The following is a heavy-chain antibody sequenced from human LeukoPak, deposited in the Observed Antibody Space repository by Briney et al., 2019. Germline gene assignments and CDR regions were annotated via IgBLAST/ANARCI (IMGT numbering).Heavy chain of an antibody. Sequence: GGSLRLSCAASGFTVSRYYMSWVRQAPGKGLEWVSVVYSDGNTYHADSVKGRFSVSRDSSKNTLYLLMNSLRAEDTAMYYCASSSIPGIVAGHDYWGQGTLVTVSS. J-gene: IGHJ4*02. CDR3: ASSSIPGIVAGHDY. D-gene: IGHD5-12*01. CDR2: VYSDGNT. CDR1: GFTVSRYY. V-gene: IGHV3-66*01.